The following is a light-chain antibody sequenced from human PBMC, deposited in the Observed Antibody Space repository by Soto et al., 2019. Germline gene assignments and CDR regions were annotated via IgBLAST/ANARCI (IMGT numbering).Light chain of an antibody. Sequence: GLTHNTGTLSLSPGERATLSCGAIQSVSSNYLAWYQQKPGQAPRLLIYGASTRASGVPDRFSGSGSGTDFTLTISRLEPEDSAVYYCQQDGSSPTWTFGQLAMADI. CDR1: QSVSSNY. J-gene: IGKJ1*01. CDR3: QQDGSSPTWT. CDR2: GAS. V-gene: IGKV3-20*01.